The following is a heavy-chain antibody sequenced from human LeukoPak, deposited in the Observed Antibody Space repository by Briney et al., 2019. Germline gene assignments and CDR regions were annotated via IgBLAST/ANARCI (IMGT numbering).Heavy chain of an antibody. CDR3: ARDDALVATGSFDY. D-gene: IGHD5-12*01. CDR2: ISAYNGNT. Sequence: ASVKVSCKASGYTFTSYGISWVRQAPGEGLEWMGWISAYNGNTNYAQKLQGRVTMTTDTSTSTAYMELRSLRSDDTAVYYCARDDALVATGSFDYWGRGTLVTVSS. J-gene: IGHJ4*02. V-gene: IGHV1-18*01. CDR1: GYTFTSYG.